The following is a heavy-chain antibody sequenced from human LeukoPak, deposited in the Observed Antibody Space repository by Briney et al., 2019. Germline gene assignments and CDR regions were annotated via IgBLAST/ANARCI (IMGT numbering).Heavy chain of an antibody. J-gene: IGHJ4*02. CDR2: IYYSGST. V-gene: IGHV4-31*03. CDR1: GGSISSGGYY. CDR3: AREPPGGGDGDY. D-gene: IGHD1-26*01. Sequence: ASQTLSLTCTVSGGSISSGGYYWSWIRQHPGKGLEWIGYIYYSGSTYYNPSLKSRVTISVDTSKNQFSLKLSSVTAADTAVYYCAREPPGGGDGDYWGQGTLVTVSS.